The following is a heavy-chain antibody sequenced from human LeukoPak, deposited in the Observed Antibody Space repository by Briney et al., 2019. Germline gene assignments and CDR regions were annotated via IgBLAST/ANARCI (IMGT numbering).Heavy chain of an antibody. V-gene: IGHV3-30*03. CDR3: ARAVNSGYDSSGYYYHYFDY. CDR1: GFTFSSYG. Sequence: GRSLRLSCAASGFTFSSYGMHWVRQAPGKGLEWVAVISYDGSNKYYADSVKGRFTISRDTSKNTLYLQMNSVRAEDTAVYYCARAVNSGYDSSGYYYHYFDYWGQGTLVTVSS. D-gene: IGHD3-22*01. J-gene: IGHJ4*02. CDR2: ISYDGSNK.